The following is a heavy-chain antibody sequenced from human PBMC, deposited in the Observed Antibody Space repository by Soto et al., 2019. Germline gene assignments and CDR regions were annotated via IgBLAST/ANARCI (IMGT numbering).Heavy chain of an antibody. CDR1: GFTFSSYG. Sequence: GGSLRLSCAASGFTFSSYGMHWVRQAPGRGLEWVAVISYDGSNKYYADSVKGRFTISRDNSKNTLYLQMNSLRAEDTAVYYCAKDRGGYCSSTSCYYYGMDVWGQGTTVTVSS. D-gene: IGHD2-2*01. V-gene: IGHV3-30*18. CDR2: ISYDGSNK. J-gene: IGHJ6*02. CDR3: AKDRGGYCSSTSCYYYGMDV.